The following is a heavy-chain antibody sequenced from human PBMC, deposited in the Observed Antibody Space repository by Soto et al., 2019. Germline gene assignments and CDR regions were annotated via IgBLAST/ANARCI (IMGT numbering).Heavy chain of an antibody. Sequence: EVQLVESGGGLVQPGESLRLSCAASGFTFSDYWMTWVRQAPGKGLEWVANIKKDESKKSYLDSVRGRFTISRDNARNSLYLKRDSMRAEATALYYCARDVSPGSGPYYLEAFDIWGQGTMVTVSS. CDR3: ARDVSPGSGPYYLEAFDI. CDR2: IKKDESKK. J-gene: IGHJ3*02. D-gene: IGHD3-22*01. V-gene: IGHV3-7*05. CDR1: GFTFSDYW.